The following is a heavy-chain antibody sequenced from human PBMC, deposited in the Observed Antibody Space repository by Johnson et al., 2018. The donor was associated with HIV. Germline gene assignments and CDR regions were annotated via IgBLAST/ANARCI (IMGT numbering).Heavy chain of an antibody. Sequence: QVQLVESGGGVVQPGGSLRLSCAASGFTFSSYGMHWVRQAPCKGLEWVAFIRYDGSNKYYADSVKGRFTISRDNSKNTLYLQVNGLRVEDTAVFYCASGEDYGGNYGALDIWGQGTMVTVSS. CDR3: ASGEDYGGNYGALDI. J-gene: IGHJ3*02. CDR2: IRYDGSNK. CDR1: GFTFSSYG. D-gene: IGHD4-23*01. V-gene: IGHV3-30*02.